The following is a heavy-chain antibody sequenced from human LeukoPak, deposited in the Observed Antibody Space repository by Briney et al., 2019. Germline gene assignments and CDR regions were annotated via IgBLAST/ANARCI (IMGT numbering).Heavy chain of an antibody. D-gene: IGHD1-26*01. CDR1: GGSISSYY. CDR3: AAKWELGGVGAFDI. CDR2: IYTSGST. Sequence: SETLSLTCTVSGGSISSYYWSWLRQPAGKGLEWIGRIYTSGSTNYNPSLKSRVTMSVDTSKNQFALKLSSVTAADTAVYYCAAKWELGGVGAFDIWGQGKMVTVSS. J-gene: IGHJ3*02. V-gene: IGHV4-4*07.